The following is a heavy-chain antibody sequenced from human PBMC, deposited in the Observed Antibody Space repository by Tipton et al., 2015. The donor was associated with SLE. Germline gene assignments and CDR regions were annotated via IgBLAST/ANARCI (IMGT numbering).Heavy chain of an antibody. Sequence: LRLSCTVSGGSISSYYWSWIRQPPGKGLEWIGYIYYSGSTNYNPSLKSRVTISVDTSKNQFSLKLSSVTAADTAVYYCARVDYGDYGGGAFDIWGQGTMVPVYS. CDR2: IYYSGST. CDR1: GGSISSYY. CDR3: ARVDYGDYGGGAFDI. V-gene: IGHV4-59*01. D-gene: IGHD4-17*01. J-gene: IGHJ3*02.